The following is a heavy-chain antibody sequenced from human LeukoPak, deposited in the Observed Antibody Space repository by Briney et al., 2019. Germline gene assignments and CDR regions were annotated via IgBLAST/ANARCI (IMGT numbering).Heavy chain of an antibody. CDR2: ISYDGSNK. D-gene: IGHD4-11*01. V-gene: IGHV3-30-3*01. CDR1: GFTFSSYA. Sequence: PGRSLRLSCAASGFTFSSYAMHWVRQAPGKGLEWVAVISYDGSNKYYADSVKGRFTISRDNSKNTLYLQMNSLRAEDTAVYYCARAKPPWAPRGNYRYYYYMDVWGKGTTVTVSS. CDR3: ARAKPPWAPRGNYRYYYYMDV. J-gene: IGHJ6*03.